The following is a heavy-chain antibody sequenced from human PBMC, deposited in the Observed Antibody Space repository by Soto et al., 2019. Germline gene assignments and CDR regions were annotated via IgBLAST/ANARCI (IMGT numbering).Heavy chain of an antibody. CDR3: ARGEVRTIFGVVTPDAFAR. Sequence: ASVKVSCKASGYTFTGYYMHWVRQAPGQGLEWMGWINPNSGGTNYAQKFQGWVTMTRDTSISTAYMELSRLRSDDTAVYYCARGEVRTIFGVVTPDAFARWGKGTMVTV. D-gene: IGHD3-3*01. J-gene: IGHJ3*02. V-gene: IGHV1-2*04. CDR2: INPNSGGT. CDR1: GYTFTGYY.